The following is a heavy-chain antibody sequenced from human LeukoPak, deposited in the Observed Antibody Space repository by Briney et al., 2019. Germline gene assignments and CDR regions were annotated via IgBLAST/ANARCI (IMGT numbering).Heavy chain of an antibody. CDR3: ARRRGGGSMDV. CDR1: GGSFSSSSYY. D-gene: IGHD3-16*01. CDR2: IKQDGSEK. J-gene: IGHJ6*02. Sequence: ETLSLTCTVSGGSFSSSSYYWVWIRQPPGKGLVWVANIKQDGSEKYFVDSVKGRFTISRDNAKNSLYLQMNSLSAEDTAVYHCARRRGGGSMDVWGQGTTVTVSS. V-gene: IGHV3-7*01.